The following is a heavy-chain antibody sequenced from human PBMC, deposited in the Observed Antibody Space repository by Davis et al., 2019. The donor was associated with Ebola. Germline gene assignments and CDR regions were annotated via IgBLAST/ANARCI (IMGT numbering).Heavy chain of an antibody. V-gene: IGHV3-21*04. D-gene: IGHD3-10*01. CDR2: ISSSDTDP. J-gene: IGHJ4*02. CDR3: AKGHYGSGSYGVDY. Sequence: PGGSLRLSCAASGFTFSSYTMNWVRQAPGKGLECVASISSSDTDPYYADSVKGRFTISRDNAKNSLYLQMNSLRTEDTAFYYCAKGHYGSGSYGVDYWGQGTLVTVSS. CDR1: GFTFSSYT.